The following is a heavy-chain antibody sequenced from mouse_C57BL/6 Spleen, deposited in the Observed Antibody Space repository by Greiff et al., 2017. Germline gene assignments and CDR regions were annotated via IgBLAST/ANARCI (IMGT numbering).Heavy chain of an antibody. CDR1: GYAFTNYL. CDR2: INPGSGGT. D-gene: IGHD4-1*01. CDR3: ARWTGYAMDY. Sequence: VQLQQSGAELVRPGTSVKVPCKASGYAFTNYLIEWVKQRPGQGLEWIGVINPGSGGTNYNEKFKGKATLTADKSYSTSYMQLSSLTSEDSAVYFCARWTGYAMDYWGQGASVTVSS. V-gene: IGHV1-54*01. J-gene: IGHJ4*01.